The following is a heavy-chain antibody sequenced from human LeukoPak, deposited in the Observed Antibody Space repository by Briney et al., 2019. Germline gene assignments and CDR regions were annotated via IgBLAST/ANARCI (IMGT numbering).Heavy chain of an antibody. CDR3: ARSPPGHCSSTSCYMGSYYYYYMDV. Sequence: SETLSLTCTVSGGSISSYYWSWIRQPAGKGLEWIGRIYTSGSTNYNPSLKSRVTMSVDTSKNQFSLKLSSVTAADTAVYYCARSPPGHCSSTSCYMGSYYYYYMDVWSKGTTVTVSS. CDR1: GGSISSYY. CDR2: IYTSGST. V-gene: IGHV4-4*07. J-gene: IGHJ6*03. D-gene: IGHD2-2*02.